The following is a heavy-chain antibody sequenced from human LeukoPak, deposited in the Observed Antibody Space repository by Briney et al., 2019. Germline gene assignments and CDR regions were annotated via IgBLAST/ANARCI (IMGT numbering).Heavy chain of an antibody. CDR2: IYYSGST. CDR3: ARADRDYYDSSGYYKFDY. J-gene: IGHJ4*02. D-gene: IGHD3-22*01. V-gene: IGHV4-59*01. CDR1: GGSISSYY. Sequence: SETLSLTCTVSGGSISSYYWSWIRQPPGKGLEWIGYIYYSGSTNYNPSLKSRVTISVDTSKNQFSLKLSSATAADTAVYYCARADRDYYDSSGYYKFDYWGQGTLVTVSS.